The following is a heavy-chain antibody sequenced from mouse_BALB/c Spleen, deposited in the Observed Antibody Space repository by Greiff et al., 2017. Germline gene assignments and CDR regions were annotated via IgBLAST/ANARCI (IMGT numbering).Heavy chain of an antibody. D-gene: IGHD3-2*01. Sequence: EVQLQQSGPELVKPGASVKMSCKASGYTFTSYVMHWVKQKPGQGLEWIGYINPYNDGTKYNEKIKGKATLTSDKSSSTAYMELSSLTSEDSAVYCCALDSSGYAFAYWGQGTLVTVSA. CDR1: GYTFTSYV. CDR2: INPYNDGT. CDR3: ALDSSGYAFAY. V-gene: IGHV1-14*01. J-gene: IGHJ3*01.